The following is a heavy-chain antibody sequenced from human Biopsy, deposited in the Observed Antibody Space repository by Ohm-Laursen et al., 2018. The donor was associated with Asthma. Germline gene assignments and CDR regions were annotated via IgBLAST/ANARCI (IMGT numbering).Heavy chain of an antibody. V-gene: IGHV1-24*01. CDR3: ASDFPKDYVRYNFQF. CDR1: GYSLTDLS. D-gene: IGHD4-17*01. J-gene: IGHJ4*02. Sequence: SAKVSCKISGYSLTDLSMHWVRQAPGQGLEWMGGHDHEEGGTVNARRFQGRVTMTEDTSTDTAYMELNSLSSDDTAVYYCASDFPKDYVRYNFQFWGQGTLVTVSS. CDR2: HDHEEGGT.